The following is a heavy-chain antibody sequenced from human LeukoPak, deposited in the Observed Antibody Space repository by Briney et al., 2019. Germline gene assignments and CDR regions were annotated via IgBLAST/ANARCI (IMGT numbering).Heavy chain of an antibody. D-gene: IGHD3-3*01. CDR1: GFTFSSYA. J-gene: IGHJ4*02. CDR3: ARGNDFWSGYGDY. V-gene: IGHV3-21*01. CDR2: ISSSGDYR. Sequence: GGSLRLSCAASGFTFSSYAMHWVRQAPGKGLEWVSSISSSGDYRYYADSVKGRFTISRDTARNSVYLQMNSLRAEDTAVYYCARGNDFWSGYGDYWGQGTQITVSS.